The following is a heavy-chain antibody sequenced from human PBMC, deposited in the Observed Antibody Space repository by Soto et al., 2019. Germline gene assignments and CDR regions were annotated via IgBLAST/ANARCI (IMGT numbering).Heavy chain of an antibody. D-gene: IGHD3-10*01. CDR2: IYYSGST. CDR1: GGSFSSYY. V-gene: IGHV4-59*01. CDR3: VNSGYYYYMDV. Sequence: TLSLTCAVYGGSFSSYYWSWIRQPPGKGLEWIGYIYYSGSTNYNPSLKSRVTISVDTSKNQFSLKLNSVTAEDTAVYYCVNSGYYYYMDVWGKGTTVTVSS. J-gene: IGHJ6*03.